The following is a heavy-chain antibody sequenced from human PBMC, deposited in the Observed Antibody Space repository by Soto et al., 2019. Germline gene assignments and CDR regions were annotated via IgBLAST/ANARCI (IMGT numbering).Heavy chain of an antibody. CDR2: ISYDGSNK. Sequence: GGSLRLSCAASGFTFSSYAVYWVRQAPGKGLEWVAVISYDGSNKYYADSVKGRFTISRDNSKNTLYLQMNSLRAEDTAVYYCSSGGTTLFDYWGQGTLVTVSS. J-gene: IGHJ4*02. D-gene: IGHD1-26*01. V-gene: IGHV3-30-3*01. CDR3: SSGGTTLFDY. CDR1: GFTFSSYA.